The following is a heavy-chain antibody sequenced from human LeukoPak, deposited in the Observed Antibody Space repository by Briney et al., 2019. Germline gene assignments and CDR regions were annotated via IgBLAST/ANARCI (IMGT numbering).Heavy chain of an antibody. D-gene: IGHD3-22*01. Sequence: ASVKVSCTASGGTFSSYAISWVRQAPGQGLEWMGGIIPIFGTANYAQKFQGRVTITTDESTSTAYMELSSLRSEDTAVYYCASGKRISMIVVELDYWGQGTLVTVSS. V-gene: IGHV1-69*05. CDR3: ASGKRISMIVVELDY. CDR2: IIPIFGTA. CDR1: GGTFSSYA. J-gene: IGHJ4*02.